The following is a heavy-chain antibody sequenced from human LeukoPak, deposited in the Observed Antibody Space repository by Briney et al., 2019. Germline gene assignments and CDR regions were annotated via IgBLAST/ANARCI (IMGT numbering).Heavy chain of an antibody. CDR3: ASWGAGGNS. D-gene: IGHD3-16*01. V-gene: IGHV3-7*01. Sequence: GGSLRLSCEASGFTLSTYWMNWVRQVPGKGLGWVANINPDGNGKRYVDSVKGRFTSARDNADNSLSLQMNSLRAEDTAVYYCASWGAGGNSWGQGTLVTVSS. CDR2: INPDGNGK. CDR1: GFTLSTYW. J-gene: IGHJ4*02.